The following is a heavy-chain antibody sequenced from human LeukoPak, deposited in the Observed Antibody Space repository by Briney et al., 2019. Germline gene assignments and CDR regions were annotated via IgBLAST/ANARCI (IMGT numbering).Heavy chain of an antibody. CDR1: GGTFSSYA. CDR2: IIPSFGTA. V-gene: IGHV1-69*13. CDR3: ARDHSYCSSTSCSSLPTF. Sequence: SVKLSCKASGGTFSSYAFSWVRQAPGQGLELMGGIIPSFGTANYAQKFQGRVTITADEYTSTAYMELSSLRSEDKAVYYCARDHSYCSSTSCSSLPTFWGQGTMVTVSS. D-gene: IGHD2-2*01. J-gene: IGHJ3*01.